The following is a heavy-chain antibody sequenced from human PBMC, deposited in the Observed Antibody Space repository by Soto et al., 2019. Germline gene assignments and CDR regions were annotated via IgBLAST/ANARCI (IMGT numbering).Heavy chain of an antibody. D-gene: IGHD1-7*01. Sequence: SQTLSLTCVISGDGVSSNSAAWNWIRQSPSRGLEWLGRTYYRSKWYNDYAVSVKSRITINPDTSKNQFSLQLNSVTPEDTAVYYCARARGTGTKDNWFDPWGQGTLVTVSS. V-gene: IGHV6-1*01. CDR1: GDGVSSNSAA. CDR3: ARARGTGTKDNWFDP. J-gene: IGHJ5*02. CDR2: TYYRSKWYN.